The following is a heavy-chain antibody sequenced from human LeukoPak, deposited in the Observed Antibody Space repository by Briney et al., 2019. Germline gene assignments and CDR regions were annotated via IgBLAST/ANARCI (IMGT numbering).Heavy chain of an antibody. CDR1: GFNFDDYG. V-gene: IGHV3-20*04. J-gene: IGHJ6*02. D-gene: IGHD5-12*01. Sequence: SGGSLRLPCAASGFNFDDYGMRWVRQAPGEGLEWVAGINWNGDGSGYVDAVKGRFTVSRDNAKSSLYLQMNSLRVEDTALYYCARRGYNSFYGMDVWGQGTTVTVS. CDR2: INWNGDGS. CDR3: ARRGYNSFYGMDV.